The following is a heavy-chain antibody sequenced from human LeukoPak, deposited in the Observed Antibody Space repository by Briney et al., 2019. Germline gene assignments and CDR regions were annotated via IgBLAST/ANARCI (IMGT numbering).Heavy chain of an antibody. J-gene: IGHJ4*02. CDR3: AKRPSDYGDYVSYFDY. V-gene: IGHV3-30*18. CDR2: ISDDGRRK. CDR1: GFSFISYG. D-gene: IGHD4-17*01. Sequence: GGSLRLSCAAPGFSFISYGMHWDRQAPGKGLEWVGVISDDGRRKDYADSVKGRFTISRDNSKDTLYLQMNSLRAKDTAVYYCAKRPSDYGDYVSYFDYWGQGTLVTVSS.